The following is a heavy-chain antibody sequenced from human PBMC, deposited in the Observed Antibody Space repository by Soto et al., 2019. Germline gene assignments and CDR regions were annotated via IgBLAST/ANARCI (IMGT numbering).Heavy chain of an antibody. CDR1: GGSISSGGYS. CDR2: IYHSGST. D-gene: IGHD6-13*01. V-gene: IGHV4-30-2*01. Sequence: SETLSLTCAASGGSISSGGYSWSWIRQPPGKGLEWIGYIYHSGSTYYNPSLKSRVTISVDRSKNQFSLKLSSVTAADTAVYYCARVATIGGGSSWYDYWGQGTLVTVSS. CDR3: ARVATIGGGSSWYDY. J-gene: IGHJ4*02.